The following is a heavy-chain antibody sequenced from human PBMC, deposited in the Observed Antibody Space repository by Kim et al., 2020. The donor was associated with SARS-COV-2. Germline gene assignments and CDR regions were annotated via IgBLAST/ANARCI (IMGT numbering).Heavy chain of an antibody. CDR3: ARDGGGGTPRFGWFDP. Sequence: GGSLRLSCAASGFTVSSNYMSWVRQAPGKGLEWVSVIYSGGSTYYADSVKGRFTISRDNSKNTLYLQMNSLRAEDTAVYYCARDGGGGTPRFGWFDPWGQGTLVTVSS. CDR2: IYSGGST. J-gene: IGHJ5*02. CDR1: GFTVSSNY. V-gene: IGHV3-53*01. D-gene: IGHD1-26*01.